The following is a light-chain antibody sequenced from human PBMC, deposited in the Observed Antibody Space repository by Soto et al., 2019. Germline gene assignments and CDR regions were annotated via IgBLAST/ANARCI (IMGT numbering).Light chain of an antibody. CDR2: KAS. CDR3: QQYNSYPVT. V-gene: IGKV1-5*03. Sequence: DIQMTQSPSTLSASVGDRVTITCRASQSISSWLAWYQQKPGKAPKLLIYKASSLESGVPSRFSGSGSGTEVTLTISSLQPDDFATYDCQQYNSYPVTFGQGTKVEIK. J-gene: IGKJ1*01. CDR1: QSISSW.